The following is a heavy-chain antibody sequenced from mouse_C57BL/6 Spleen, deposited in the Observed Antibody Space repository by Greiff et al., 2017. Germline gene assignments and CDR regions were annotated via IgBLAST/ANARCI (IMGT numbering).Heavy chain of an antibody. Sequence: VQLQQPGAELVKPGASVKVSCKASGYTFTSYWMNWVKQRPGQGLDWIGKIHPSDSDTNYNQKFKGKATLTVDKSSSTAYMQLGSLTSEDSAVYYCAMDISGYVFDYWGQVTTLTVSS. V-gene: IGHV1-74*01. CDR3: AMDISGYVFDY. CDR2: IHPSDSDT. J-gene: IGHJ2*01. CDR1: GYTFTSYW. D-gene: IGHD3-2*02.